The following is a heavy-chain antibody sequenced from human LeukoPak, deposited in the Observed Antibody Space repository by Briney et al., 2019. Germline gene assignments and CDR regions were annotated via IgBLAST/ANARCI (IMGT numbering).Heavy chain of an antibody. Sequence: GGSLRLSCAASGFTFSSYGMHWVRQAPGKGLEWVAFIRYDGSNKYYADSVKGRFTISRDNSKNTLYLQMNSLRAEDTAVYYCARVGRDSSGYYSDIYYYMDVWGKGTTVTISS. CDR1: GFTFSSYG. CDR2: IRYDGSNK. CDR3: ARVGRDSSGYYSDIYYYMDV. V-gene: IGHV3-30*02. J-gene: IGHJ6*03. D-gene: IGHD3-22*01.